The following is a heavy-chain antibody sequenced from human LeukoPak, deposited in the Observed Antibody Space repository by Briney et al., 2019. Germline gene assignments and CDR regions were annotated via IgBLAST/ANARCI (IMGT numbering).Heavy chain of an antibody. Sequence: ASVKVSCKASGYTFTSYAISWVRQAPGQGLEWMGGIIPIFGTANYAQKFQGRVTITADESTSTAYMELSSLRSEDTAVYYCARDNIAAPYYFDYWGQGTLVTVSS. CDR3: ARDNIAAPYYFDY. V-gene: IGHV1-69*13. CDR1: GYTFTSYA. D-gene: IGHD6-6*01. J-gene: IGHJ4*02. CDR2: IIPIFGTA.